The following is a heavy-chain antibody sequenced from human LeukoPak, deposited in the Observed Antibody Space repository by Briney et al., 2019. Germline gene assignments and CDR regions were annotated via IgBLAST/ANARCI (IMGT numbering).Heavy chain of an antibody. CDR3: ARDRPWRADY. CDR1: GGSISSYY. Sequence: PSETLSLTCTVSGGSISSYYWSWIRQPPGKGLEWIGYIYYTGNTSYNPSLKSRVTISVDTSKNQFSLKLSSVPAADTAVYYCARDRPWRADYWGQGTLVTVSS. CDR2: IYYTGNT. V-gene: IGHV4-59*01. J-gene: IGHJ4*02. D-gene: IGHD6-6*01.